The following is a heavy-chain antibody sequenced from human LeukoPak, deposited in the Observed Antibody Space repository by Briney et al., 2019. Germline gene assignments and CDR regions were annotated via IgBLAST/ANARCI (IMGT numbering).Heavy chain of an antibody. CDR2: ISSDGNNE. D-gene: IGHD3-22*01. Sequence: GGSLRLSCAASGFTFTTYTMHWVRQAPGKGLEWVAVISSDGNNEYYADSVQGRFTISRDNSKNTLYLQMNGLRAEDTAVYYCAREPYDSSGYYLNWGQGTLVTVSS. J-gene: IGHJ4*02. V-gene: IGHV3-30*04. CDR3: AREPYDSSGYYLN. CDR1: GFTFTTYT.